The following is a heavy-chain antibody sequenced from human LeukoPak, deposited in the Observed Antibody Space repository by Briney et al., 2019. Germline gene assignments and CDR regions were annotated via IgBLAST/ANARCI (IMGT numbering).Heavy chain of an antibody. D-gene: IGHD4-17*01. J-gene: IGHJ3*02. Sequence: GGSLRLSCTASRFTFSAYAMMWPRQAPGKGPEGVTAIRGGGGSAFYADSVKGRFTISRDNSKYTLFLQMNSLRAEDTAVYYCARDPNGDYIGAFDMWGQGTMVTVSS. V-gene: IGHV3-23*01. CDR1: RFTFSAYA. CDR2: IRGGGGSA. CDR3: ARDPNGDYIGAFDM.